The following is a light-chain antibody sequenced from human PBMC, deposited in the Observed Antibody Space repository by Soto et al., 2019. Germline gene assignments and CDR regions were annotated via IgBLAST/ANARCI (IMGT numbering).Light chain of an antibody. J-gene: IGKJ3*01. Sequence: DIPMTQSPSSLSPSVGDRVTITCQASQDIKNYLNWYQQKPGKAPKLLIYDASNLETGVPSRFSGSGSGTHFTFTISSLQPEDIATYYCQQYDDVPFTFGPGTKVDIK. CDR2: DAS. CDR1: QDIKNY. CDR3: QQYDDVPFT. V-gene: IGKV1-33*01.